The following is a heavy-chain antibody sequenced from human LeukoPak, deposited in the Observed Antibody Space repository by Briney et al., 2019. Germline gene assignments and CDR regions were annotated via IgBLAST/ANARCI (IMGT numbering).Heavy chain of an antibody. CDR3: AKIPQVATYTVPNFDF. Sequence: PGGSLRLSCAASGFSVDSSDMLWVRQAPGKGPQWVSVINVYGVMTIYADSVKGRFTISRDNSKNMLYLQMNSLRAEDTAVYYCAKIPQVATYTVPNFDFWGQGTLVTVSS. J-gene: IGHJ4*02. CDR2: INVYGVMT. D-gene: IGHD3-16*01. CDR1: GFSVDSSD. V-gene: IGHV3-23*01.